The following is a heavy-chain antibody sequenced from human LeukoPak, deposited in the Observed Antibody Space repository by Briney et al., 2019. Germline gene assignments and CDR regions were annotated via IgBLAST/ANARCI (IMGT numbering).Heavy chain of an antibody. J-gene: IGHJ4*02. V-gene: IGHV3-11*04. CDR1: GFTFSDYY. CDR2: ISSSGSTI. CDR3: ARGRYYYDSSGYPDY. Sequence: GGSLSLSCAASGFTFSDYYMSWIRQAPGKGLEWVSYISSSGSTIYYADSVKGRFTISRDNAKNSLYLQMNSLRAEDTAVYYCARGRYYYDSSGYPDYWGQGTLVTVSS. D-gene: IGHD3-22*01.